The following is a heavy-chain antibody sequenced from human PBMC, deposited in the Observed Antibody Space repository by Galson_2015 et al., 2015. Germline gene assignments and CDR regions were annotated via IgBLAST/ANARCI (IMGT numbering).Heavy chain of an antibody. CDR3: ARKGDATNYYYYYMNV. V-gene: IGHV4-61*01. CDR1: GGSVSSGSYY. D-gene: IGHD3-16*01. Sequence: LSLTCAVSGGSVSSGSYYWSWIRQPPGKGLEWIGYIYHSGSTKYNPSLKSRVTMSIDTSKTQFSLKLSSVTAADTAVYYCARKGDATNYYYYYMNVWGKGTTVTVSS. CDR2: IYHSGST. J-gene: IGHJ6*03.